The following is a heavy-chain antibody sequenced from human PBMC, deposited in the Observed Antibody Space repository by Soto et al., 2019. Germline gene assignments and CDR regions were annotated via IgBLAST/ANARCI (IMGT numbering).Heavy chain of an antibody. CDR1: GGSISTGDYS. D-gene: IGHD5-18*01. CDR2: IYYSGST. Sequence: PSETLSLTCAVSGGSISTGDYSWSWIRQPPGKGLEWIGYIYYSGSTNYNPSLKSRVTISVDTSKNQFSLKLSSVTAADTAVYYCARDLRSYGKGGWYYYGMDVWGQGTTVTVSS. J-gene: IGHJ6*02. V-gene: IGHV4-61*08. CDR3: ARDLRSYGKGGWYYYGMDV.